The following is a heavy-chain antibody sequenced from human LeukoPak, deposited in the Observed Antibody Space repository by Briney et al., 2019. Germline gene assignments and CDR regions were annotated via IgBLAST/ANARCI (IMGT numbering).Heavy chain of an antibody. J-gene: IGHJ4*02. Sequence: GGSLRLSCAASGFTFSGYEMNWARQAPGKGPEWVSRTSTSGRTTYYADSVKGRFTISRDNARNSLYLQMNSLRAEDTAVYYCARDGPGYTFDYWGQGTLVTVSS. CDR1: GFTFSGYE. CDR2: TSTSGRTT. CDR3: ARDGPGYTFDY. V-gene: IGHV3-48*03. D-gene: IGHD5-18*01.